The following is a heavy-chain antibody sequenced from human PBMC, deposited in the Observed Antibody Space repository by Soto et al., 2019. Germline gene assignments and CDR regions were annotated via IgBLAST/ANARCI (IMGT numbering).Heavy chain of an antibody. CDR2: IYNSGRT. D-gene: IGHD6-6*01. V-gene: IGHV4-4*02. CDR1: GGSISSSNC. Sequence: SEPLSLTRAVSGGSISSSNCRRRIRQPAGKGLEWIGEIYNSGRTNYNPSLKSRVTISVDKSKNQFSLKLSSVTAADTAVYYCARGQLVGDYYYYGMDVWGQGTTVT. CDR3: ARGQLVGDYYYYGMDV. J-gene: IGHJ6*02.